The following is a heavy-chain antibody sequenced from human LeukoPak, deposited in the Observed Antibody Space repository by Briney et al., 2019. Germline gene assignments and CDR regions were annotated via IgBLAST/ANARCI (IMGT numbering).Heavy chain of an antibody. J-gene: IGHJ4*02. Sequence: ASVKVSCKASGYTFTGYYMHWVRQAPGQGLEWMGWINPNSGGTNYAQKFQGRVTMTRDTSISTAYMELSRLRSDDTAVYYCARIVGATTWGRFDYWGQGTLVTVSS. V-gene: IGHV1-2*02. CDR2: INPNSGGT. CDR1: GYTFTGYY. D-gene: IGHD1-26*01. CDR3: ARIVGATTWGRFDY.